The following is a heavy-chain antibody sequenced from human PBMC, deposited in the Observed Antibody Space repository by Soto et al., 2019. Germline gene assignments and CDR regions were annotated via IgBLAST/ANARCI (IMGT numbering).Heavy chain of an antibody. J-gene: IGHJ5*02. Sequence: GASVKVSCKASGYTFTSYYMHWARQAPGQGLEWMGIINPSGGSTSYAQKFQGRVTMTRDTSTSTVYMELSSLRSEDTAVYYCARGPHIVVVTAMVWFDPWGQRTLVTVSS. CDR1: GYTFTSYY. CDR3: ARGPHIVVVTAMVWFDP. CDR2: INPSGGST. V-gene: IGHV1-46*01. D-gene: IGHD2-21*02.